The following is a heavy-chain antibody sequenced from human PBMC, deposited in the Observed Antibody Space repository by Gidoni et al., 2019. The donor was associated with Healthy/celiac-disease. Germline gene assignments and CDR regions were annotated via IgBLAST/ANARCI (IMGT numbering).Heavy chain of an antibody. V-gene: IGHV3-53*04. CDR3: ARFGPAAKLDAFDI. Sequence: EVQLVESGGGLVQPGGSLRLSCAASGFTVSSNYMSWVRQAPGKGLEWVSVIYSGGSTYYADSVKGRFTISRHNSKNTLYLQMNSLRAEDTAVYYCARFGPAAKLDAFDIWGQGTMVTVSS. J-gene: IGHJ3*02. D-gene: IGHD2-2*01. CDR1: GFTVSSNY. CDR2: IYSGGST.